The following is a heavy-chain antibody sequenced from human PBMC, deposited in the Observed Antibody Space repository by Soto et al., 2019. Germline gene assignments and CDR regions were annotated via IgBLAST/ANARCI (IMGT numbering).Heavy chain of an antibody. V-gene: IGHV1-18*01. CDR3: ARDTGYCSSTSCYVGDMDV. D-gene: IGHD2-2*01. CDR1: GYTFTSYG. CDR2: ISAYNGNT. J-gene: IGHJ6*03. Sequence: ASVKVSCKASGYTFTSYGISWVRQAPGQGLEWMGWISAYNGNTNYAQKLQGRVTMTTDTSTSTAYMELRSLRSDGTAVYYCARDTGYCSSTSCYVGDMDVWDKGTTVTVSS.